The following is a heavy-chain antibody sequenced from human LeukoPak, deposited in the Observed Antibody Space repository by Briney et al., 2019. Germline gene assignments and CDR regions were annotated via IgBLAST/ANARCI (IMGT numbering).Heavy chain of an antibody. Sequence: GGSLRLSCAASGFTFSSYAMSWVRQAPGKGLEWVSAISGSGGSTYYADSVKGRFTISRDNSKNTLYLQMNSLRDEDTAVYYCAKRSKGIVEGTIDYWGQGTLVTVSS. CDR3: AKRSKGIVEGTIDY. CDR2: ISGSGGST. CDR1: GFTFSSYA. J-gene: IGHJ4*02. V-gene: IGHV3-23*01. D-gene: IGHD1-26*01.